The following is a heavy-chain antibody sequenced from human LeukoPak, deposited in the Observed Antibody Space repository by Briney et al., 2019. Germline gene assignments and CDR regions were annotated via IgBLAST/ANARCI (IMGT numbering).Heavy chain of an antibody. V-gene: IGHV3-11*04. J-gene: IGHJ4*02. Sequence: GGSLRLSCAASGFTFSDYYMSWIRQAPGKGLEWVSYISSSGSTIYYADSVKGRFTISRDNAKNSLYLQMNSLRAEDTAVYYCARTLRFLEWLSPVGYWGQGTLVTVSS. CDR3: ARTLRFLEWLSPVGY. D-gene: IGHD3-3*01. CDR2: ISSSGSTI. CDR1: GFTFSDYY.